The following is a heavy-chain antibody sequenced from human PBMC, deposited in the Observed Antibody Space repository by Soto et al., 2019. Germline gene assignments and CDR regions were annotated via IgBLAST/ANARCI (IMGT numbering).Heavy chain of an antibody. V-gene: IGHV3-23*01. D-gene: IGHD2-21*02. Sequence: PGGSLRLSCADSEFTFSSYPMSWVRQAPGKGLEWVSAITGSGGFTNYADSVKGRFTISRDNSKNTLFLQMNSLRAEDTAVYYCAKARDTVTAYDAYDMWGQGTMVTVSS. CDR1: EFTFSSYP. CDR2: ITGSGGFT. J-gene: IGHJ3*02. CDR3: AKARDTVTAYDAYDM.